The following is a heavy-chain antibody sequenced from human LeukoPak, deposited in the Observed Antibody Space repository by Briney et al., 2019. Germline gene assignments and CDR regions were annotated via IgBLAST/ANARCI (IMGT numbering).Heavy chain of an antibody. V-gene: IGHV4-59*01. CDR1: GGSISSYY. Sequence: SETLSLTCTVSGGSISSYYWSWIRQPPGKGLEWIGYIYYSGSTNYNPSLKSRVTISVDTSKNQFSLKLSSVTAADTAVYYCARASGPWLPVPYWGQGTLVTVSS. D-gene: IGHD5-12*01. CDR2: IYYSGST. J-gene: IGHJ4*02. CDR3: ARASGPWLPVPY.